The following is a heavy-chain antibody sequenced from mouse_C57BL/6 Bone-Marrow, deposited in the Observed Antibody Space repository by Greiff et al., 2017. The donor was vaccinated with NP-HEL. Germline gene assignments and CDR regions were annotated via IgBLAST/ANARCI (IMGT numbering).Heavy chain of an antibody. J-gene: IGHJ3*01. CDR2: IDPSDSYT. V-gene: IGHV1-69*01. CDR3: ARSYGYYNLLAY. D-gene: IGHD2-3*01. CDR1: GYTFTSYW. Sequence: QVQLQQPGAELVMPGASVKLSCKASGYTFTSYWMHWVKQRPGQGLEWIGEIDPSDSYTNYNQKFKGKSTLTVDKSSSTAYMQLSSLTSEDSAVYYGARSYGYYNLLAYWGQGTLVTVSA.